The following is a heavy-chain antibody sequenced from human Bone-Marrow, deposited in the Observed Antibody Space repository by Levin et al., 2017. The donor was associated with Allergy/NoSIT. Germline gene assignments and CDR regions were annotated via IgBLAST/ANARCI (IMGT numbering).Heavy chain of an antibody. CDR1: GFPLTTYS. CDR2: DSRTTI. J-gene: IGHJ2*01. D-gene: IGHD4-23*01. CDR3: ARDPPGGGNLYFDL. V-gene: IGHV3-48*01. Sequence: GGSLRLSCEVSGFPLTTYSFNWVRQAPGKGLEWLSYDSRTTIYYADSVRGRFTISRDEAKNSVYLQMNGLRAEDTAVYYCARDPPGGGNLYFDLWGRGTLVSVSS.